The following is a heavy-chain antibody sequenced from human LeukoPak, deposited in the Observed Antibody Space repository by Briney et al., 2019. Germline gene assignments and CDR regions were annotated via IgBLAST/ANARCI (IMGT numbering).Heavy chain of an antibody. J-gene: IGHJ4*02. CDR2: ISGSGETT. CDR1: GFTFSSYG. V-gene: IGHV3-23*01. Sequence: QPGGSLRLSCAASGFTFSSYGMTWLRQTPAKGLEWVSAISGSGETTYYSDSVKGRFTISRDNSKNTLFLQMNSLRVEDAAMYYCAKTHGYFDQWGQGTLVAVSS. CDR3: AKTHGYFDQ. D-gene: IGHD3-22*01.